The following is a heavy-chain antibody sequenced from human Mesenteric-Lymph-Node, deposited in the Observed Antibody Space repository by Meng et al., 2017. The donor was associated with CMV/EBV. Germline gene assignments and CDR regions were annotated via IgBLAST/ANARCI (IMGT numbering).Heavy chain of an antibody. CDR3: ARHQRWLKSEGGFNY. Sequence: EPPSLTCAVYGGSLRGYYWSWIRQPPEKGLEWIGEIKHSGSTNYNPSLKRRVTISVDTSKNQFSLKLSSVTAADTAVYYCARHQRWLKSEGGFNYWGQGTLVTVSS. CDR2: IKHSGST. CDR1: GGSLRGYY. J-gene: IGHJ4*02. D-gene: IGHD4-23*01. V-gene: IGHV4-34*01.